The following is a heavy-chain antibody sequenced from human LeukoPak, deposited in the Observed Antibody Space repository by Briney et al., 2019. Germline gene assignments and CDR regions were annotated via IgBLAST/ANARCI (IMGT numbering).Heavy chain of an antibody. CDR3: ARHFWSRYSGCEISTGDAMDV. CDR1: GGSISGSAYY. CDR2: IYYSGSM. D-gene: IGHD5-12*01. V-gene: IGHV4-39*01. Sequence: SETLSLTCSVSGGSISGSAYYWGWIRQPPGKGLEWIATIYYSGSMYYSPSLESRLTISVDTSKNQFSLKLYSVTAADTAVYYCARHFWSRYSGCEISTGDAMDVWGQGTTVTVSS. J-gene: IGHJ6*02.